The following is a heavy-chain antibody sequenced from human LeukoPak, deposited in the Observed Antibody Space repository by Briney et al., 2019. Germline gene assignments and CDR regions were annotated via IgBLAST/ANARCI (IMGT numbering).Heavy chain of an antibody. CDR2: ISSNGGST. V-gene: IGHV3-64*01. J-gene: IGHJ6*02. CDR3: ARGMEMATTDYYYYYGMDV. D-gene: IGHD5-24*01. Sequence: PGGSLRLSCAASGFTFSSYAMHWVRQAPGKGLEYVSAISSNGGSTYYANSVKGRFTISRDNSKNTLYLQMGILRAEDMAVYYCARGMEMATTDYYYYYGMDVWGQGTTVTVSS. CDR1: GFTFSSYA.